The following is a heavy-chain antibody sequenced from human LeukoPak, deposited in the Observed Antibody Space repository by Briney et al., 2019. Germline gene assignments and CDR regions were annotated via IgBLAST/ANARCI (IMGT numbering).Heavy chain of an antibody. CDR1: GFTFRSYW. CDR2: INTDGSST. V-gene: IGHV3-74*01. D-gene: IGHD2-15*01. Sequence: PGGSLRLSCAASGFTFRSYWMHWVRQAPGKGLVWVSRINTDGSSTSYADSVKGRFTISRDNAKNTLYLQMNSLRAEDTAVYYCARAHEVAAGLYFDPWGQGTLVTVSS. CDR3: ARAHEVAAGLYFDP. J-gene: IGHJ5*02.